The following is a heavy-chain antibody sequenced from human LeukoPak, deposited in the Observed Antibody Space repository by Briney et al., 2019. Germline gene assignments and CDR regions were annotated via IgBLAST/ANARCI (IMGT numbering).Heavy chain of an antibody. CDR3: AKPTETTVTTPVAFDI. D-gene: IGHD4-17*01. CDR2: ISGSGGST. J-gene: IGHJ3*02. CDR1: GFTFSSYA. V-gene: IGHV3-23*01. Sequence: GGSLRLSCAASGFTFSSYAMSWVRQAPGKGLEWVSAISGSGGSTYYADSVKGRFTISRDNSKNTLYLQMNSLRAEDTAVYYCAKPTETTVTTPVAFDIWGQGTMVTVSS.